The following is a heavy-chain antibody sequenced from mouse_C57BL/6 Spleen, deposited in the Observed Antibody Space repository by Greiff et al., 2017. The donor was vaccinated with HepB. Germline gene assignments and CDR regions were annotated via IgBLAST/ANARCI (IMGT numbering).Heavy chain of an antibody. V-gene: IGHV1-54*01. Sequence: QVQLQQSGAELVRPGTSVKVSCKASGYAFTNYLIEWVKQRPGQGLEWIGVINPGSGGTNYNEKFKGKATLTADKSSSTAYMQLSSLTSEDSAVYFCARGGYDRYYAMDYWGQGTSVTVSS. D-gene: IGHD2-2*01. CDR3: ARGGYDRYYAMDY. J-gene: IGHJ4*01. CDR1: GYAFTNYL. CDR2: INPGSGGT.